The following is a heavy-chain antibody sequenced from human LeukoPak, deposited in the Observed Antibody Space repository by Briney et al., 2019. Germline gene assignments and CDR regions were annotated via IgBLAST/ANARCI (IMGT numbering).Heavy chain of an antibody. Sequence: SETLSLTCTVSDGSISSYYWSWIRQPPGKGLEWIGYIYYSGSTNYNPSLKSRVTISVDTSKNQFSLKLSSVTAADTAVYYCARFTYYYDSSGYPNDYWGQGTLVTVSS. CDR3: ARFTYYYDSSGYPNDY. J-gene: IGHJ4*02. CDR2: IYYSGST. V-gene: IGHV4-59*08. CDR1: DGSISSYY. D-gene: IGHD3-22*01.